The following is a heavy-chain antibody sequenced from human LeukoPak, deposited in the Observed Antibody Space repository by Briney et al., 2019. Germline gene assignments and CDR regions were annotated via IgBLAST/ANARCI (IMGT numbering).Heavy chain of an antibody. V-gene: IGHV3-23*01. J-gene: IGHJ4*02. CDR2: ISGSGGST. D-gene: IGHD3-22*01. CDR3: ARDNDVSSHYSILDF. CDR1: GFTFSSYA. Sequence: GGSLRLSCAASGFTFSSYAMSWVRQAPGKGLEWVSAISGSGGSTYYADSVKGRFTISRDNSKNTVFLQMNSLRAEDTAVYSCARDNDVSSHYSILDFWGQGTLVTVSS.